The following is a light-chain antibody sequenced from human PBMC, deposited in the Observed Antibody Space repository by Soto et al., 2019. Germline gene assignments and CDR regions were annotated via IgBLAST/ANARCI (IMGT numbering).Light chain of an antibody. Sequence: QSALTQPPSVSGSPGQSVTISCTGTSSDVGSYNRVSWYQQPPGTAPKLMIYEVSNRPSGVPDRFSGSKSGNTASLTISGLQAEDGADYYCSSYTSSSPYVFGTGTKLTVL. CDR3: SSYTSSSPYV. V-gene: IGLV2-18*02. CDR1: SSDVGSYNR. J-gene: IGLJ1*01. CDR2: EVS.